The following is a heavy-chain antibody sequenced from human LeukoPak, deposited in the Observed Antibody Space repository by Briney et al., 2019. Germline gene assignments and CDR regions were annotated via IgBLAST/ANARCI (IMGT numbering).Heavy chain of an antibody. V-gene: IGHV3-7*01. D-gene: IGHD1-26*01. CDR3: ARVGATHSFDY. CDR2: IKHDGSEK. Sequence: GGSLRLSCAASGFTFSRHWMTWVRQAPGKGLEWVANIKHDGSEKNYVDSVKGRFTISRDNAKNSLHLQMNSLRAEDTAVYYCARVGATHSFDYWGQGTLVTVSS. CDR1: GFTFSRHW. J-gene: IGHJ4*02.